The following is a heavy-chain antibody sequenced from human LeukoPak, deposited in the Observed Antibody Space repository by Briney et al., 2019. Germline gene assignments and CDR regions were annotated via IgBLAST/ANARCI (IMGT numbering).Heavy chain of an antibody. CDR2: ISSSSSTI. V-gene: IGHV3-48*01. D-gene: IGHD6-19*01. Sequence: GGSLRLSCAASGFTFSSYSMNWVRQAPGKGLEWVSYISSSSSTIYYADSVKGRFTISRDNAKNSLYLQMNSLRAEDTAVYYCAKDRRISSGWQHTIGGAFDIWGQGTMVTVSS. J-gene: IGHJ3*02. CDR3: AKDRRISSGWQHTIGGAFDI. CDR1: GFTFSSYS.